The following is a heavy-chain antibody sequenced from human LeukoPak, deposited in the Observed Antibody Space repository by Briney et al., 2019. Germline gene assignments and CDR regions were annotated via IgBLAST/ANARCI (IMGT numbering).Heavy chain of an antibody. CDR2: VSAYGDDT. V-gene: IGHV1-18*01. J-gene: IGHJ4*02. CDR1: GYTFTSYG. D-gene: IGHD2-15*01. CDR3: ARDCIGCHGFDY. Sequence: ASVKVSCKASGYTFTSYGISWVRQAPGQGLEWMGWVSAYGDDTNYVQKFQGRVTMTTDTSTSTAYMELRSLRSDDTAVYYCARDCIGCHGFDYWDQGTLVTVSS.